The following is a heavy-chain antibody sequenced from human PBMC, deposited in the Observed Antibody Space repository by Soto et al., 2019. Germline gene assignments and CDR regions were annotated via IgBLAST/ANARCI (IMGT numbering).Heavy chain of an antibody. Sequence: SQTLSLTCAISGDSVSSNSAAWNWIRQSPSRGLEWLGRTYYRSKWYNDYAVSVKSRITINPDTSKNQFSLQLNSATPEDTAVYYCASCSDFGVVIEYYFYSWGQVTLVTVS. CDR1: GDSVSSNSAA. J-gene: IGHJ4*02. CDR2: TYYRSKWYN. D-gene: IGHD3-3*01. V-gene: IGHV6-1*01. CDR3: ASCSDFGVVIEYYFYS.